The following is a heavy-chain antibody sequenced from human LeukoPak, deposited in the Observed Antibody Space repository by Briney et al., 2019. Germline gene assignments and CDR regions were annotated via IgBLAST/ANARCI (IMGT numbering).Heavy chain of an antibody. Sequence: ASVKVSCKASGYTFTSYGISWVRQAPGQGLEWMGWISAYNGNTNYAQKLQGRVTMTTDTSTSTAYMELRGLRSDDTAVYYCARDYYDSSGDDAFDIWGQGTMVTVSS. CDR1: GYTFTSYG. D-gene: IGHD3-22*01. J-gene: IGHJ3*02. CDR3: ARDYYDSSGDDAFDI. CDR2: ISAYNGNT. V-gene: IGHV1-18*01.